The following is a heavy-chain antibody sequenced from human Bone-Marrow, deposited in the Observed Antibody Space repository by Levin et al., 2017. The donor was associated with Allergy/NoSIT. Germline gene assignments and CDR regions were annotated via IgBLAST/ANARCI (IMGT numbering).Heavy chain of an antibody. Sequence: AGGSLRLSCAASGFTFSAFGMHWVRQAPGRGLEWVAVISYDGGHNFYAASVKGRFTISRDNSKNTHYLQMNSLRAEDTAVYYCTTDKRSGGVTPDWYVDRWGRGTLVIVSS. D-gene: IGHD2-15*01. CDR1: GFTFSAFG. CDR2: ISYDGGHN. CDR3: TTDKRSGGVTPDWYVDR. J-gene: IGHJ2*01. V-gene: IGHV3-33*01.